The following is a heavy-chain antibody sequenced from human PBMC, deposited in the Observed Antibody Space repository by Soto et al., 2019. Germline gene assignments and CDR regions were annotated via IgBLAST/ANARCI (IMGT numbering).Heavy chain of an antibody. J-gene: IGHJ6*02. V-gene: IGHV3-7*03. CDR2: IGQDGTER. CDR3: STRLEV. Sequence: EVHLVESGGDLVQPGGSLRLSCLASGITFSDFWMDWVRQTPGKGLEWVANIGQDGTERYYVDSVRGRFTISRDNAKNSVYLEMPPLRADDTAVYYCSTRLEVWGQGTAVTVSS. CDR1: GITFSDFW.